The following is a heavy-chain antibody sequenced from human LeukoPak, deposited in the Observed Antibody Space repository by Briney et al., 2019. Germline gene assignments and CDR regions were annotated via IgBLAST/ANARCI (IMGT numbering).Heavy chain of an antibody. CDR3: AREYNEYSSSADAFDI. V-gene: IGHV1-18*01. D-gene: IGHD6-6*01. J-gene: IGHJ3*02. CDR1: GGTFSSYA. Sequence: ASVKVSCKASGGTFSSYAISWVRQAPGQGLEWMGWISAYNGNTNYAQKLQGRVTMTTDTSTSTAYMELRSLRSDDTAVYYCAREYNEYSSSADAFDIWGQGTMVTVSS. CDR2: ISAYNGNT.